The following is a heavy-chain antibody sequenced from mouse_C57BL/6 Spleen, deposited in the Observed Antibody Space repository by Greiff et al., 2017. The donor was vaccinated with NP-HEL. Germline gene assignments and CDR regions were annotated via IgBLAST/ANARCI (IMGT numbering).Heavy chain of an antibody. CDR2: ISSGGSYT. V-gene: IGHV5-6*02. CDR1: GFTFSSYG. Sequence: EVMLVESGGDLVKPGGSLKLSCAASGFTFSSYGMSWVRQTPDKRLEWVATISSGGSYTCYPDSVKGRFTISRDNAKNTLYLQMSSLKSEDTAMYYCARRLHYGSSYFDYWGQGTTLTVSS. CDR3: ARRLHYGSSYFDY. D-gene: IGHD1-1*01. J-gene: IGHJ2*01.